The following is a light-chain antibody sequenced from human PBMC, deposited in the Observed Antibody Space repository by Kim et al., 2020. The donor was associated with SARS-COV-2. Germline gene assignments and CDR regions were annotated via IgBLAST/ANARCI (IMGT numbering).Light chain of an antibody. Sequence: DIQMTQSPSTLSASVGDRVTITCRASQSISSWLAWYQQKPGKAPKLLIYKASSLETGVPPRFSGSGSGTEFILTISSLQPDDFATYYCQQYKSHPLTFGGGTKVDIK. CDR3: QQYKSHPLT. CDR1: QSISSW. V-gene: IGKV1-5*03. CDR2: KAS. J-gene: IGKJ4*01.